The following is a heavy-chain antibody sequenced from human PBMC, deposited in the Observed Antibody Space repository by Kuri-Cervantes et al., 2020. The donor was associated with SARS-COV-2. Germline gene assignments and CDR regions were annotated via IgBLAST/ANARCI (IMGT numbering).Heavy chain of an antibody. Sequence: GESLKISCAASGFTFSDYYMSWIRQAPGKGLEWVSYISSSGSTIYYADSVKGRFTISRDNSKNTLYLQMNTLKTEDTAMFYCARDASYSGSYGSFQHWGQGTLVTVSS. J-gene: IGHJ1*01. CDR2: ISSSGSTI. CDR1: GFTFSDYY. CDR3: ARDASYSGSYGSFQH. D-gene: IGHD1-26*01. V-gene: IGHV3-11*04.